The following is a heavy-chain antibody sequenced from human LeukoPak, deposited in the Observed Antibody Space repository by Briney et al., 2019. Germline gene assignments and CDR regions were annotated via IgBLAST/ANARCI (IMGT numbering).Heavy chain of an antibody. V-gene: IGHV3-11*01. CDR2: ISSSGSTI. Sequence: GGSLRLSCAASGFTFSDYYMSWIRQAPGKGLEWVSYISSSGSTIYYADSVKGRFTISRDNAKNSLYLQMNSLRAEDTALYCCAKDYAPIGYYFFDYWGQGTLVTVSS. J-gene: IGHJ4*02. CDR3: AKDYAPIGYYFFDY. D-gene: IGHD5-12*01. CDR1: GFTFSDYY.